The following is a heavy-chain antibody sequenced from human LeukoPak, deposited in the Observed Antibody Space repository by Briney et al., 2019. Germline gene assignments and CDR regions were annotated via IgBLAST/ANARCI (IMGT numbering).Heavy chain of an antibody. CDR1: GYTFTIYY. Sequence: GASVKVSCKASGYTFTIYYMHWVRQAPGQGLEWMGIINPSGGSTSYAQKFQGRVTMTRDMSTSTVYMELSSLRSEDTAVYYCARGGIVVVPPDISHHEALHIWGQGTMVTVSS. V-gene: IGHV1-46*01. D-gene: IGHD2-2*01. CDR2: INPSGGST. CDR3: ARGGIVVVPPDISHHEALHI. J-gene: IGHJ3*02.